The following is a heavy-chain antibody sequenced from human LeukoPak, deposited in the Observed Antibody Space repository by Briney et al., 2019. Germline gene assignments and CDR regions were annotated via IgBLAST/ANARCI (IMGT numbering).Heavy chain of an antibody. CDR3: THRRCGDYDY. CDR1: GFSLSTSREG. J-gene: IGHJ4*02. Sequence: SGPALVKPTQLLTLTCTFSGFSLSTSREGVGWMRQPPGKAVERLALIYWDDDKRYSPSMRNRLTISKDSSRNHVILTVTDMDPVDTGTYYCTHRRCGDYDYWGQGTLVIVSS. CDR2: IYWDDDK. V-gene: IGHV2-5*02. D-gene: IGHD4-17*01.